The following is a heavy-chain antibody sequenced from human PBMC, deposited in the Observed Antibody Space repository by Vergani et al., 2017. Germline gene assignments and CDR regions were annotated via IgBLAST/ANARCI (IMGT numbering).Heavy chain of an antibody. Sequence: EGQLLESGGGLVQPGGSLRLSCAASGFTYSSYAMSWVRQAPGKGLEWVAFIGSSGPYINYADSVKGRFIISRDNTNNSLFLQLRSLRAEDAAVYYCARDCTSGGCPDNYGMDVWGQGATVTVSS. V-gene: IGHV3-21*06. CDR1: GFTYSSYA. CDR3: ARDCTSGGCPDNYGMDV. D-gene: IGHD2-8*01. J-gene: IGHJ6*01. CDR2: IGSSGPYI.